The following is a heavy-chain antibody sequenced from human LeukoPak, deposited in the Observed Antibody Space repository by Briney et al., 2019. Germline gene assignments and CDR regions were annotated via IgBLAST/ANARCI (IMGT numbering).Heavy chain of an antibody. CDR1: GFTFSSYA. Sequence: GGSLRLSCAASGFTFSSYAMHWVRQAPGKGLEWVAVISYDGSNKYYADSVKGRFTISRDNSKNTLYLQMNSLRAEDTAVYYCARDSPEPDGDYVGWFDPWGQGALVTVSS. CDR3: ARDSPEPDGDYVGWFDP. CDR2: ISYDGSNK. D-gene: IGHD4-17*01. J-gene: IGHJ5*02. V-gene: IGHV3-30*04.